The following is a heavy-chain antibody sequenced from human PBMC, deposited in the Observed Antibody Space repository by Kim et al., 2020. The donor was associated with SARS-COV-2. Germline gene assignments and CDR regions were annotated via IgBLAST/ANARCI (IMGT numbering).Heavy chain of an antibody. CDR1: GGSFSGYY. D-gene: IGHD2-2*01. CDR2: INHSGST. CDR3: ARRCSEVVPAAMCLVLHYSDYMDG. Sequence: SETLSLTCAVYGGSFSGYYWSWIRQPPGKGLEWIGEINHSGSTNYNPSLKSRVTISVDTSKNQFSLKLSSVTAADTAVYYCARRCSEVVPAAMCLVLHYSDYMDGWGKGTTVTVSS. V-gene: IGHV4-34*01. J-gene: IGHJ6*03.